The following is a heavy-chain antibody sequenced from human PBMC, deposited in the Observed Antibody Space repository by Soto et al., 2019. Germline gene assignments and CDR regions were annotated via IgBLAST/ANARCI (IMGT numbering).Heavy chain of an antibody. Sequence: PSETLSLTCTVSGGSVSSGSYYWSWIRQPPGKGLEWIGYIYYSGSTNYNPSLKSRVTIPVDTSKNQFSLKLSSVTAADTAVYYCARDVEDSSSSFFDYWGQGTLVTVSS. CDR3: ARDVEDSSSSFFDY. J-gene: IGHJ4*02. CDR2: IYYSGST. D-gene: IGHD6-6*01. V-gene: IGHV4-61*01. CDR1: GGSVSSGSYY.